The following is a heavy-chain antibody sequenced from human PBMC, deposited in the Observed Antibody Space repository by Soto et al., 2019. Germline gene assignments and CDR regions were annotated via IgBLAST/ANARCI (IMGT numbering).Heavy chain of an antibody. V-gene: IGHV3-33*01. CDR1: GFTFSSYG. J-gene: IGHJ4*02. CDR2: IWYDGSNK. D-gene: IGHD5-18*01. CDR3: ARDQGGYSYGTDNY. Sequence: PGGSLRLSCAASGFTFSSYGMHWVRQAPGKGLEWVAVIWYDGSNKYYADSVKGRFTISRDNSKNTLYLQMNSLRAEDTAVYYCARDQGGYSYGTDNYWGQGTLVTVSS.